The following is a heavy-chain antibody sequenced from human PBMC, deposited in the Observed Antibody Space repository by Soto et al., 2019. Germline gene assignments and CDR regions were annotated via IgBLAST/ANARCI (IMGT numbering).Heavy chain of an antibody. V-gene: IGHV4-59*01. CDR3: ARRYSSGSYDVFDI. CDR2: IYHIGTT. CDR1: GGFSSHYY. Sequence: QVQLQESGPGLVKPSETLSLTCTVSGGFSSHYYWSWIRQPPGKELEWIGYIYHIGTTNYNPSLVSRVTLSVDTSKNEFSRRLNSVTAADTAVYYCARRYSSGSYDVFDIWGQGTMVTVSS. J-gene: IGHJ3*02. D-gene: IGHD6-19*01.